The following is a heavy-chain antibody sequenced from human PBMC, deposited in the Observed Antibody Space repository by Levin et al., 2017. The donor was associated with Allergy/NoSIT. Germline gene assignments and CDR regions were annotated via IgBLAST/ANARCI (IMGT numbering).Heavy chain of an antibody. J-gene: IGHJ6*03. Sequence: GGSLRLSCAASGFTFSSYAMHWVRQAPGKGLEWVAVISYDGSNKYYADSVKGRFTISRDNSKNTLYLQMNSLRAEDTAVYYCARDIVATTPTYYMDGWGKGTAVTVSS. V-gene: IGHV3-30-3*01. D-gene: IGHD5-12*01. CDR1: GFTFSSYA. CDR2: ISYDGSNK. CDR3: ARDIVATTPTYYMDG.